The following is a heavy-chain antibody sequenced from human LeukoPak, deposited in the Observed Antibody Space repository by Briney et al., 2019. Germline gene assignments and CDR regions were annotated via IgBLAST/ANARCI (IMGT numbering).Heavy chain of an antibody. CDR2: IYSGGST. CDR3: ARGIGYSYGPNLFGN. J-gene: IGHJ4*02. V-gene: IGHV3-53*01. Sequence: GGSLRLSCAASGFTVSSNYMSWVRQAPGKGLEWVSVIYSGGSTYYADSVKGRFTISRDNSKNTLYLQMNSLRAEDTAVYYCARGIGYSYGPNLFGNWGQGTLVTVSS. D-gene: IGHD5-18*01. CDR1: GFTVSSNY.